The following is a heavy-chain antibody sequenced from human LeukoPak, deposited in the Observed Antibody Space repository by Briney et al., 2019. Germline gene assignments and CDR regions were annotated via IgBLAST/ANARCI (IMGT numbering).Heavy chain of an antibody. Sequence: GGSLRLSCTVSGFTFSSYAMSWVRQAPGKGLEWVSAISGSGGGTYYADSVKGRFTISRDNSKNTLYLQMNSLTAEDTAVYYCAKVKYNSGQTPDYWGQGTLVTVSS. J-gene: IGHJ4*02. CDR1: GFTFSSYA. D-gene: IGHD1-1*01. V-gene: IGHV3-23*01. CDR2: ISGSGGGT. CDR3: AKVKYNSGQTPDY.